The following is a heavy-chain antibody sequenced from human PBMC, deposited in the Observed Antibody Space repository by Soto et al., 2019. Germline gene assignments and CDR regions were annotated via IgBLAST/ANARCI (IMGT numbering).Heavy chain of an antibody. V-gene: IGHV4-59*08. CDR2: VYSSGST. CDR1: GGSISSHS. J-gene: IGHJ5*02. D-gene: IGHD5-18*01. CDR3: ARRVQANSAVVQGNWLDP. Sequence: QVKLQEAGPRLVKPSETLSLTCSVSGGSISSHSWNWIRQPPGRGLEWIGHVYSSGSTNYNPSLESPVTRPVDTSKNPFPLKLASLTAADTAVYYCARRVQANSAVVQGNWLDPWGQGTLVTVSS.